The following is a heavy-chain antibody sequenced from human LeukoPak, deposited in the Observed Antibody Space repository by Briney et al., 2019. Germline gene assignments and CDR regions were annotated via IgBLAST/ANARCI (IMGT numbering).Heavy chain of an antibody. CDR1: GDSISSYY. CDR3: ARDKTTVKGPHFDY. D-gene: IGHD4-17*01. V-gene: IGHV4-4*07. J-gene: IGHJ4*02. Sequence: SETLSLTCTVSGDSISSYYWSWIRQPAGKGLEWIGRIYSSGSTNYNPSLKSRVTKSVDTSKNQFSLKLNSVTAADTAVYYCARDKTTVKGPHFDYWGQGTLVTVSS. CDR2: IYSSGST.